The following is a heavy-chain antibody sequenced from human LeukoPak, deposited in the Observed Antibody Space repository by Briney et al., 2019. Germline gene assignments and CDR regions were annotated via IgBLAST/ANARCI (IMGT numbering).Heavy chain of an antibody. CDR1: GFTFSSYG. J-gene: IGHJ4*02. D-gene: IGHD1-26*01. CDR2: IRYDGSNK. Sequence: GGSLRLSCAASGFTFSSYGMHWVRQAPGKGLEWVAFIRYDGSNKYYADSVKGRFTISRDNSKNTLYLQMNSLRAEDTAVYYCAKDHRQGELPGVYYFDYWGQGTLVTVSS. CDR3: AKDHRQGELPGVYYFDY. V-gene: IGHV3-30*02.